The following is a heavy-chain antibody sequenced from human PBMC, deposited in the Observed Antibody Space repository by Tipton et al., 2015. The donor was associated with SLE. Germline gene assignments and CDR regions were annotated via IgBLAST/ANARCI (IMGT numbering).Heavy chain of an antibody. J-gene: IGHJ3*02. Sequence: TLSLTCTVSGGSISSHYWSWIRQPPGKGLEWIGYIYNSGSGNYNPTLKSRVTISVDTSKNQFSLKLSSVSAADTAVYYCARSAYYASSCYYSYAFDTWAQGTMVTFSS. CDR2: IYNSGSG. CDR1: GGSISSHY. V-gene: IGHV4-59*11. D-gene: IGHD3-22*01. CDR3: ARSAYYASSCYYSYAFDT.